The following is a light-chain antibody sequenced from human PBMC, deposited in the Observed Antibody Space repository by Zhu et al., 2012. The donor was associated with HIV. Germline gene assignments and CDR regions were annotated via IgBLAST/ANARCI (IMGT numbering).Light chain of an antibody. CDR3: HQRSSWPLT. J-gene: IGKJ4*01. CDR2: DTS. V-gene: IGKV3-11*01. Sequence: IVLTQSPATLSLSPGERATVSCRASGSVRSFLAWYQQKPGQAPRLLIYDTSKRATGIPARFSGSGSGTDFTLTISSLEPEDFALYYCHQRSSWPLTFGGGTKVEIK. CDR1: GSVRSF.